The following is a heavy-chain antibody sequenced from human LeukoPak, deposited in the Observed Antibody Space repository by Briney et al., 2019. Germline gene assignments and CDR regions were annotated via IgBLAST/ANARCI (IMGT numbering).Heavy chain of an antibody. V-gene: IGHV5-51*01. CDR2: IYPGDSDT. CDR1: GYSFTSYW. CDR3: ARTSSSRAKDAFDI. J-gene: IGHJ3*02. D-gene: IGHD2-2*01. Sequence: GESLKISCKGSGYSFTSYWIGWVRQMPGKGLEWMGIIYPGDSDTRYSPSFQGQVTISADKSITTAYLQWRSLKASDTAKYYCARTSSSRAKDAFDIWGQGTMVTVSS.